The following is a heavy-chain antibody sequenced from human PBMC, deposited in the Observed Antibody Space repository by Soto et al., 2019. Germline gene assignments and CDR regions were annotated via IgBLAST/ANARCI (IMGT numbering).Heavy chain of an antibody. CDR3: AGKYSSSWYVIPTWEYYGMDV. Sequence: SETLSLTCTVSGGSISSYYWSWIRQPPGKGLEWIGDIYYSGSTNYNPSLKSRVTISVDTSKNQFSLKLSSVTAADTAVYYCAGKYSSSWYVIPTWEYYGMDVWGQGTKVTVSS. CDR2: IYYSGST. V-gene: IGHV4-59*01. CDR1: GGSISSYY. J-gene: IGHJ6*02. D-gene: IGHD6-13*01.